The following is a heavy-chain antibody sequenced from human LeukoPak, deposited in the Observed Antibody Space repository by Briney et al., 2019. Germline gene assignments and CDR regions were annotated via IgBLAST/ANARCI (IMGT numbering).Heavy chain of an antibody. CDR1: GFTFSDYY. J-gene: IGHJ4*02. CDR2: ISSSSSYI. V-gene: IGHV3-11*06. D-gene: IGHD3-3*01. CDR3: ARERLEQGIDY. Sequence: GGSLRLSCAASGFTFSDYYMSWIRQAPGKGLEWVSSISSSSSYIYYADSVKGRFTISRDNAKNSLYLQMNSLRAEDTAVYYCARERLEQGIDYWGQGTLVTVSS.